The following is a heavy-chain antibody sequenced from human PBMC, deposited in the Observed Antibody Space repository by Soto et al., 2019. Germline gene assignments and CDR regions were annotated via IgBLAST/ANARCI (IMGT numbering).Heavy chain of an antibody. D-gene: IGHD2-15*01. CDR2: IYYSGST. J-gene: IGHJ4*02. Sequence: PLCLTSTVSGGSISGAGYYWSWIRQHPGKGLEWIGYIYYSGSTYYNPSLKSRVTISVDTSKNQFSLKLSSVTAADTAVYYCARAYCSGGSCNFDYWGQGTLVTVSS. CDR3: ARAYCSGGSCNFDY. CDR1: GGSISGAGYY. V-gene: IGHV4-31*03.